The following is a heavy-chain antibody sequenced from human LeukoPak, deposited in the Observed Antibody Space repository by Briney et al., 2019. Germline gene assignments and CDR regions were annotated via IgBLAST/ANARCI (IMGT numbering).Heavy chain of an antibody. CDR1: GYTFTSYG. D-gene: IGHD5-18*01. CDR3: TRALIPTDSAMRGGY. Sequence: ASVKVSCKASGYTFTSYGISWVRQAPGQGLEWMGWISAYNGNTNYAQKLQGRVTMTTDTSTSTAYMELRSLRSDDTAVYYCTRALIPTDSAMRGGYWGQGTLVTVSS. V-gene: IGHV1-18*01. J-gene: IGHJ4*02. CDR2: ISAYNGNT.